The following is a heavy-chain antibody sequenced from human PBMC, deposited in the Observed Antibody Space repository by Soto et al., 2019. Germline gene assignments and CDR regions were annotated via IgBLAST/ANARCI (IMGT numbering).Heavy chain of an antibody. D-gene: IGHD6-13*01. CDR3: ARDPPGGAAYFDY. CDR2: IIPIFGTA. Sequence: SVKVSCKASGYTFTNYAMHWVRQAPGQRLEWMGGIIPIFGTANYAQKFQGRVTITADESTSTAYMELSSLRSEDTAVYYCARDPPGGAAYFDYWGQGALVTVSS. CDR1: GYTFTNYA. V-gene: IGHV1-69*13. J-gene: IGHJ4*02.